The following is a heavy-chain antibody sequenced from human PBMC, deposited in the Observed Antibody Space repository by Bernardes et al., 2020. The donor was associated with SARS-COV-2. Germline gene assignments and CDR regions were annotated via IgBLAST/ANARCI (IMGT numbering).Heavy chain of an antibody. CDR2: INSVGRSI. CDR1: GFPFSDHW. Sequence: GGSLRLSCVASGFPFSDHWMHWVRQGPGKGLEWVSRINSVGRSITYADSVKGRFTISRDNAHNTLYLQMNSLRAEDTAVYYCARDYVEAVAGILIPYYYYYGMDVWGQGTTVTVSS. V-gene: IGHV3-74*01. J-gene: IGHJ6*02. CDR3: ARDYVEAVAGILIPYYYYYGMDV. D-gene: IGHD6-19*01.